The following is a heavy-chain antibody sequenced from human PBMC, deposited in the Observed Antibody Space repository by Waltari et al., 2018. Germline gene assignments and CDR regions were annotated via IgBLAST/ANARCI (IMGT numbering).Heavy chain of an antibody. Sequence: EVQLVESGGGLVQPGGSLKLSCAASGFTFRGLTRHWVRQASGKGLEWVGRIRNKANSYATGYAVSVKGRFTISRDDSKNTAYLEMNSLKTEDTAVYYCSTMGETSGYWGQGTLVTVSS. CDR3: STMGETSGY. CDR2: IRNKANSYAT. D-gene: IGHD3-16*01. CDR1: GFTFRGLT. J-gene: IGHJ4*02. V-gene: IGHV3-73*02.